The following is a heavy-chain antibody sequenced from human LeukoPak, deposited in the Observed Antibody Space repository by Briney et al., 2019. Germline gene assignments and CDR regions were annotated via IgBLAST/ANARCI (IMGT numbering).Heavy chain of an antibody. Sequence: GRSLRLSCAASEFTFSSCAMHWVRQAPGKGLEWVALVSNDGGDKYYADSVKGRFTISRDNSKNTLYLQMNSLRGEDTGVYYCAKAHLLDWLLPFDYWGQGTLAPVPS. D-gene: IGHD3/OR15-3a*01. V-gene: IGHV3-30*18. CDR1: EFTFSSCA. J-gene: IGHJ4*02. CDR2: VSNDGGDK. CDR3: AKAHLLDWLLPFDY.